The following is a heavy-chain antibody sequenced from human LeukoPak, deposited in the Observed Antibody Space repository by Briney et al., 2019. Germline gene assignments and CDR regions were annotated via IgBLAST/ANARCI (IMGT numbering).Heavy chain of an antibody. CDR1: GYTFIGYY. J-gene: IGHJ5*02. Sequence: ASVKVSCKASGYTFIGYYIHWVRQAPGQGLEYMGWINPNSGGTSYAQQFQGRVTMTRDTSISTAYMELSRLRSDDTAVYYCARGGPTVTTSDSGWFDPWGQGTLVTDSS. CDR2: INPNSGGT. CDR3: ARGGPTVTTSDSGWFDP. V-gene: IGHV1-2*02. D-gene: IGHD4-17*01.